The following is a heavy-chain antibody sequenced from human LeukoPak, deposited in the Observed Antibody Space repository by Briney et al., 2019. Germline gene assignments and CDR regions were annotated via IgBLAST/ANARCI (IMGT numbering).Heavy chain of an antibody. V-gene: IGHV4-30-2*01. J-gene: IGHJ3*02. CDR2: IYHSGST. D-gene: IGHD1-26*01. CDR1: GGSISSGGYY. CDR3: ARGPTSLTVGATSAFDI. Sequence: SETLSLTCTVSGGSISSGGYYWSWIRQPPGKGLEWIGYIYHSGSTYYNPSLKSRVTISVDRSKNQFSLKLSSVTAADTAVYYCARGPTSLTVGATSAFDIWGQGTMVTVSS.